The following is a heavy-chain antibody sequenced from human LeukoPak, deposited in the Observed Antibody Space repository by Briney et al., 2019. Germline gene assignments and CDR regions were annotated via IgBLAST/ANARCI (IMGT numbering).Heavy chain of an antibody. V-gene: IGHV3-66*01. CDR2: IYSGGST. CDR1: GFTVSSNY. J-gene: IGHJ6*02. D-gene: IGHD2-2*01. Sequence: TGGSLRLSCAASGFTVSSNYMSWVRQAPGKGLEWVSVIYSGGSTYYADSVRGRFTISRDNSKNTLYLQMISLRAEDTAVYYCARTPVPAAPYYYYGMDVWGQGTTVTVSS. CDR3: ARTPVPAAPYYYYGMDV.